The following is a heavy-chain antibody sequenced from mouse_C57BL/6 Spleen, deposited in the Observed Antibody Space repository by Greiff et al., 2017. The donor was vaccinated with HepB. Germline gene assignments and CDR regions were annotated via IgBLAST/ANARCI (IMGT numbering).Heavy chain of an antibody. CDR2: IWTGGGT. CDR1: GFSLTSYA. D-gene: IGHD1-1*01. V-gene: IGHV2-9-1*01. Sequence: VQLQESGPGLVAPSQSLSITCTVSGFSLTSYAISWVRQPPGKGLEWLGVIWTGGGTNYNSALKSRLSISKDNSKSQVFLKMNSLQTDDTARYYCTTHITTVVADWYFDVWGTGTTVTVSS. J-gene: IGHJ1*03. CDR3: TTHITTVVADWYFDV.